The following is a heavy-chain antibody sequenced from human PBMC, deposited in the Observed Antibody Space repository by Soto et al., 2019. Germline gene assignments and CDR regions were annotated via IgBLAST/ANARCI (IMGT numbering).Heavy chain of an antibody. Sequence: GESLKISCKGSGYTFTNYWIGWVRQMPGKGLEWMGIIYPGDSDTKYNPSFQGQVTISADKSITTAYLHWSSLEASDSAVYYCARQGDMAATPADAFDIWGQGTLVTVSS. CDR2: IYPGDSDT. CDR1: GYTFTNYW. D-gene: IGHD6-19*01. CDR3: ARQGDMAATPADAFDI. J-gene: IGHJ3*02. V-gene: IGHV5-51*01.